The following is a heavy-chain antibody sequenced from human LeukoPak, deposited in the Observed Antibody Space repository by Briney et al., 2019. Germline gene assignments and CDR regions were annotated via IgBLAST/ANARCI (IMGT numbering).Heavy chain of an antibody. CDR1: GGSITNYY. CDR3: AKRLSAVGKASFDP. Sequence: SETLSLTCTVAGGSITNYYWSWIRQPPGKGLEWIGYIHYSGSTNYNPSLKSRVTMSVDTSKNQFSLNLSSVTAADTAVYYCAKRLSAVGKASFDPWGQGTLVTVSS. V-gene: IGHV4-59*08. D-gene: IGHD2/OR15-2a*01. J-gene: IGHJ5*02. CDR2: IHYSGST.